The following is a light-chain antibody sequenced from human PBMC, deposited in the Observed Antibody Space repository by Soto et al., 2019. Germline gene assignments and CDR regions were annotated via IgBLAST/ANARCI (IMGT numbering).Light chain of an antibody. V-gene: IGKV3-20*01. J-gene: IGKJ2*01. CDR3: HQYADSPQT. CDR2: AAS. CDR1: QSVSSSF. Sequence: EVVLTQSPGTLSLSPGERATLSCRASQSVSSSFLAWYQQKPGQAPRLLIHAASTGATGIPARFRGSGSGTDFTLTISSPEPEDSAVYFCHQYADSPQTFGQGTKVEIK.